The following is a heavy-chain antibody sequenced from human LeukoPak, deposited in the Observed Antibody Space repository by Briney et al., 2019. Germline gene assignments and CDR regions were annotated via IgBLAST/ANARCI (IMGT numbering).Heavy chain of an antibody. CDR1: GGSFSGHY. CDR2: INHSGST. D-gene: IGHD6-13*01. J-gene: IGHJ5*02. Sequence: SETLSLTCAVYGGSFSGHYWSWIRQPPVKGLEWIGEINHSGSTNYNPSLKSRVTISVDTSNNQFSLKLSSVTAADTAMYYCARGFSSSSCWFDPWGQGTLVTVSS. CDR3: ARGFSSSSCWFDP. V-gene: IGHV4-34*01.